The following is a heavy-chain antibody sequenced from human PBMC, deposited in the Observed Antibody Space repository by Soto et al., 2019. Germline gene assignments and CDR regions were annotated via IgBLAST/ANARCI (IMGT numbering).Heavy chain of an antibody. D-gene: IGHD3-3*01. CDR1: GGTISGYY. Sequence: SETLSLTCTVSGGTISGYYWSWIRQPPGKGLEWIGYIYYSGNTNYNPSLKSRVTISIDTSKNQFSLKLSSVTAADTAVYYCARTYYDFWSGYWRWFDPWGQGTLVTVSS. CDR3: ARTYYDFWSGYWRWFDP. J-gene: IGHJ5*01. CDR2: IYYSGNT. V-gene: IGHV4-59*01.